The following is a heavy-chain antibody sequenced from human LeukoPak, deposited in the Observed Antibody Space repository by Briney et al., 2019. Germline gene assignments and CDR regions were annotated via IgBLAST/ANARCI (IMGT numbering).Heavy chain of an antibody. Sequence: GGSLRLSCAASGLTFSAYWMSWVRQAPGKGLEWVANIKRDGSEKYYVDSVEGRFTIPRDNAKNSLYLQMNSLRAEDTAVYYCARDLGSSNSYYNWFDPWGQGTLVTVSS. CDR3: ARDLGSSNSYYNWFDP. V-gene: IGHV3-7*01. CDR1: GLTFSAYW. J-gene: IGHJ5*02. D-gene: IGHD1-26*01. CDR2: IKRDGSEK.